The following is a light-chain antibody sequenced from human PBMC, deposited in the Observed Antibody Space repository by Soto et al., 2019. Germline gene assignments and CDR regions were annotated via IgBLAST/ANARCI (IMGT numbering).Light chain of an antibody. V-gene: IGKV1-39*01. CDR2: AAS. Sequence: IQITQSASSLPASVGDRVTITCPASQNISNDLNWYQQQPGKAPKVLIYAASRLQSGVPSRFSGRGSGKDFTLTISSLQPDDSGTYYCQQCYGLPFTFGQGTRLEIK. J-gene: IGKJ5*01. CDR1: QNISND. CDR3: QQCYGLPFT.